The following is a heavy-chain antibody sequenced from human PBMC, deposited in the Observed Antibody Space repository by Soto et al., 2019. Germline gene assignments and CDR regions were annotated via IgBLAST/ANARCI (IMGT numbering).Heavy chain of an antibody. D-gene: IGHD5-12*01. Sequence: SETLSLTCTVSGGSISSYYWSWIRQPPGKGLEWIGYIYYSGSTNYKPSLKSRVTISVDTSKNQFSLKLSSVTAADTAVYYCARGGYDSGDYFDYWGQGTLVTVSS. CDR3: ARGGYDSGDYFDY. CDR1: GGSISSYY. CDR2: IYYSGST. J-gene: IGHJ4*02. V-gene: IGHV4-59*01.